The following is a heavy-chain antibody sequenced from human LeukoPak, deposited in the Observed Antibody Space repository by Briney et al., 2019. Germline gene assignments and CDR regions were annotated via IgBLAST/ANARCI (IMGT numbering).Heavy chain of an antibody. CDR1: GYTFTSYG. D-gene: IGHD3-9*01. Sequence: ASVKVSGKASGYTFTSYGISWVRQAPGRGLEWMGWISAYNGNTNYAQKLQGRVTMTTDTSTSTAYMELRSLRSDDTAVYYCARDHSSLLRYFDWLTLDDAFDIWGQGTMVTVSS. J-gene: IGHJ3*02. V-gene: IGHV1-18*01. CDR3: ARDHSSLLRYFDWLTLDDAFDI. CDR2: ISAYNGNT.